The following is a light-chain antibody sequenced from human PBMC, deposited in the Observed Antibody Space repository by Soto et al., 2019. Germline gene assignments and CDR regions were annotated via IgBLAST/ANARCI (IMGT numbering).Light chain of an antibody. CDR1: QSIRHY. V-gene: IGKV1-5*01. CDR3: QHHNSYSQT. J-gene: IGKJ1*01. Sequence: DIQMTQSPPTLSASVGDRVTITCRASQSIRHYLAWYQQMPGKAPKLLIYGASTLQSGVPSRFSGSGSGTEFTLTISSLHPDDFGTYFCQHHNSYSQTFGQGTKVDIK. CDR2: GAS.